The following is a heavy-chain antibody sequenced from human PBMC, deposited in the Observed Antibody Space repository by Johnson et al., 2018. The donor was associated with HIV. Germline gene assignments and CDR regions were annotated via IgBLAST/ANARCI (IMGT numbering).Heavy chain of an antibody. V-gene: IGHV3-7*05. CDR2: IKQDGSEK. CDR3: ARDSSSWRPSGAFDI. J-gene: IGHJ3*02. CDR1: GFTFSSYW. Sequence: VQLVESGGGLVQPGGSLRLSCEASGFTFSSYWMSWVRQAPGKGLEWVANIKQDGSEKYYVDSVKGRFTISRDNAKNLFYLQMNSLRAEDTAVYYCARDSSSWRPSGAFDIWGQGTMVTVSS. D-gene: IGHD6-13*01.